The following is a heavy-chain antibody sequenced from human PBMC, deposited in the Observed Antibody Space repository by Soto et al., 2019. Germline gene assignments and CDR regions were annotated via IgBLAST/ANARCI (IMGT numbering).Heavy chain of an antibody. CDR3: AKDGDCTPSVDFDY. J-gene: IGHJ4*02. CDR2: ISWNSGSI. D-gene: IGHD2-21*01. CDR1: GFTFDDCA. V-gene: IGHV3-9*01. Sequence: EVQLVESGGGLVQPGRSLRLSCAASGFTFDDCAMHWVRQAPGKGLEWVSGISWNSGSIGYADSVKGRFTISRDNAKNSLYLQMNSLRAEDTALYYCAKDGDCTPSVDFDYWGQGTLVTVSS.